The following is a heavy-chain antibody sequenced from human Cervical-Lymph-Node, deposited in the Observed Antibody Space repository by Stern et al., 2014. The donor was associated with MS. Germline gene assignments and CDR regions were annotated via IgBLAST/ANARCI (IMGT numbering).Heavy chain of an antibody. CDR2: SGSEGGI. V-gene: IGHV3-23*04. J-gene: IGHJ1*01. CDR1: GFTFSNFA. D-gene: IGHD1-1*01. CDR3: GKDLHYWSADS. Sequence: EVQLVESGGGLVKPGGSLRLSCAGSGFTFSNFAMTWIRQAPGKGLEGFSGSGSEGGIHYAESVRGRFTVSRDNSKNTFYLQMDRLRAEDTAVYYCGKDLHYWSADSWGQGTLVTVSS.